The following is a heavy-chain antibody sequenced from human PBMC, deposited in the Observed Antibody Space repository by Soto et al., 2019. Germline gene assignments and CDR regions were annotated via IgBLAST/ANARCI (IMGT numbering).Heavy chain of an antibody. CDR3: AHRVLRSVFGLVTTTAIYFDF. V-gene: IGHV2-5*02. CDR1: GFSLTTSGVG. D-gene: IGHD3-3*01. Sequence: QITLNESGPTVVRPTETLTLTCRFSGFSLTTSGVGVGWVRQSPGKAPEWLALIYWDDDNRYSESLKSRLTITKDTSKNQVVLTVANLDPTDTDTYYCAHRVLRSVFGLVTTTAIYFDFWGQGTPVAVSS. CDR2: IYWDDDN. J-gene: IGHJ4*02.